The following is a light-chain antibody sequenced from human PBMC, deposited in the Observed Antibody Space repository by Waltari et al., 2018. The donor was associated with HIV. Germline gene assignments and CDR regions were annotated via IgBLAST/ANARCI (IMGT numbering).Light chain of an antibody. CDR2: EDN. CDR3: YSTDDSGNPLAV. V-gene: IGLV3-10*01. CDR1: ALPRKY. Sequence: SYELTQPPSVSVSPGQTARITCSGDALPRKYAFCYQQKSGQAPVLVIYEDNRRPSGIPERFSGSSSGTMATLTISGAQVEDEGDYYCYSTDDSGNPLAVFGGGTQLTVL. J-gene: IGLJ7*01.